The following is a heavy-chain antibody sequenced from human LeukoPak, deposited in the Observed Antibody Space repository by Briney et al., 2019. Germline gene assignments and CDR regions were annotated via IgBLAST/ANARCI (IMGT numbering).Heavy chain of an antibody. J-gene: IGHJ6*02. D-gene: IGHD2-2*01. CDR2: ISYDGSNK. V-gene: IGHV3-30*04. CDR1: GFTFSSYA. CDR3: AREKLLSDYYYGMDV. Sequence: PGGSLRLSCAASGFTFSSYAMHWVRQAPGKGLEWVAVISYDGSNKYYADSVKGRFTISRDNSKNTLYLQMNSLRAEDTAVYYCAREKLLSDYYYGMDVWGQGTTVTVSS.